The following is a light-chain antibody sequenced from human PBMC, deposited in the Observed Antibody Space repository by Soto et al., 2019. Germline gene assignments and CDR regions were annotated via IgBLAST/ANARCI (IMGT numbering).Light chain of an antibody. CDR1: QSIITF. V-gene: IGKV1-39*01. CDR2: AAS. CDR3: QQSYVTPRT. J-gene: IGKJ3*01. Sequence: DIQVTQSPSSLSASVGDRVTITCRASQSIITFLNWYQQKPGKAPKLLISAASSLQIGVPPRFSGSGSGTDFTLTITSLQPEDFATYYCQQSYVTPRTFGSGTKVDIK.